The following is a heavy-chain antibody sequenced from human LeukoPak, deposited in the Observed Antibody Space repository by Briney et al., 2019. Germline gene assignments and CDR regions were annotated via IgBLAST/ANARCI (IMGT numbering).Heavy chain of an antibody. V-gene: IGHV3-33*01. D-gene: IGHD2-2*01. CDR3: ARDREDIVVVPAANHYYGMDV. CDR1: GFTFSSYG. Sequence: GGSLRLSCAASGFTFSSYGMHWVRQAPGKGLEWVAVIWYDGSNKYYADSVEGRFTISRDNSKNTLYLQMNSLRAEDTAVYYCARDREDIVVVPAANHYYGMDVWGQGTTVTVSS. J-gene: IGHJ6*02. CDR2: IWYDGSNK.